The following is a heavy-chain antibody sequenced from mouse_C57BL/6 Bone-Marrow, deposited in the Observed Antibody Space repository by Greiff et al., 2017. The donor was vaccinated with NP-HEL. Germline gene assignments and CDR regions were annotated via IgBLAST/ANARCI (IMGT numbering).Heavy chain of an antibody. CDR2: ISYDGSN. J-gene: IGHJ4*01. V-gene: IGHV3-6*01. Sequence: ESGPGLVKPSQSLSLTCSVTGYSITSGYYWNWIRQFPGNKLEWMGYISYDGSNNYNPSLKNRISITRDTSKNQFFLKLNSVTTEDTATYYCARGGALYYGNPYAMDYWGQGTSVTVSS. CDR1: GYSITSGYY. CDR3: ARGGALYYGNPYAMDY. D-gene: IGHD2-1*01.